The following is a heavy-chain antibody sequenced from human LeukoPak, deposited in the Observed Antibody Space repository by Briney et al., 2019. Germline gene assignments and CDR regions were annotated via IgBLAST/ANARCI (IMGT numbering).Heavy chain of an antibody. V-gene: IGHV4-59*01. CDR3: ARGVRNSGWFDP. Sequence: SETLSLTYTVSGGSISNYFWNWIRQTPGKGLEWIGYIYYTGGTNYNPSFTTRVTMSVDTSKNQFSLKLTSVTAADTAVYYCARGVRNSGWFDPWGQGTLVTVSS. D-gene: IGHD1-14*01. CDR2: IYYTGGT. CDR1: GGSISNYF. J-gene: IGHJ5*02.